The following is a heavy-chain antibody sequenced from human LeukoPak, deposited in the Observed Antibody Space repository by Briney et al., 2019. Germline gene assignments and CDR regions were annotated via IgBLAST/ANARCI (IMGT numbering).Heavy chain of an antibody. CDR3: ARSPGYCSSTSCSRVDY. V-gene: IGHV4-34*01. CDR2: INHSGST. D-gene: IGHD2-2*01. Sequence: PSKTLSLTCAVYGGSFSGYYWSWIRQPPGKGLEWIGEINHSGSTNYNPSLKSRVTISVDTSKNQFSLKLSSVTAADTAVYYCARSPGYCSSTSCSRVDYWGQGTLVTVSS. CDR1: GGSFSGYY. J-gene: IGHJ4*02.